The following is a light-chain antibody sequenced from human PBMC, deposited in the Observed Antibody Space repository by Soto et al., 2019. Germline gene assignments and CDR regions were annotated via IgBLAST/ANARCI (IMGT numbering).Light chain of an antibody. CDR1: QRVTNSF. J-gene: IGKJ2*01. V-gene: IGKV3-20*01. CDR3: QQYSTLPHT. CDR2: GIS. Sequence: ENVLTQSPDTLSLSPGERATLSCRASQRVTNSFFAWYQQKPGQGPRLLIYGISSRATGIADRFSGSGSGTDFTLTISRLEPEDFVVYYCQQYSTLPHTFGQGTKLEVK.